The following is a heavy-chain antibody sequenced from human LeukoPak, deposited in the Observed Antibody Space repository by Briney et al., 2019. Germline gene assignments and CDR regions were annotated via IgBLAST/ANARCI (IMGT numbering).Heavy chain of an antibody. D-gene: IGHD3-22*01. CDR3: ARGSGYSRPYYFDY. J-gene: IGHJ4*02. CDR1: GGSISSGGYY. Sequence: SETLSLTCTVSGGSISSGGYYWSWIRQHPGKGLEWIGYIYYSGSTYYNPSLKSRVTISVDTSKNQFSLKLSSVTAADTAVYYCARGSGYSRPYYFDYWGQGTLVTVSP. V-gene: IGHV4-31*03. CDR2: IYYSGST.